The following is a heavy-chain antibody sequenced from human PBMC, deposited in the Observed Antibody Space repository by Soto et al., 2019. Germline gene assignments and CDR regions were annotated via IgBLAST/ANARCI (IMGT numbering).Heavy chain of an antibody. J-gene: IGHJ3*02. CDR2: ISYDGSNK. Sequence: GGSLRLSCAASGFTFSSYGMHWVRQAPGKGLEWVAVISYDGSNKYYADSVKGRFTISRDNSKNTLYLQMNSLRAEDTAVYSCPKGHYYDSSGYPDSFDIWGQGTMVTVSS. CDR3: PKGHYYDSSGYPDSFDI. V-gene: IGHV3-30*18. D-gene: IGHD3-22*01. CDR1: GFTFSSYG.